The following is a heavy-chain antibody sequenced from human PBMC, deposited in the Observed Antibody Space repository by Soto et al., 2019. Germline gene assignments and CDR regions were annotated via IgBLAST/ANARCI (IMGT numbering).Heavy chain of an antibody. J-gene: IGHJ4*02. CDR3: ARDSWYTYGYGYVY. D-gene: IGHD5-18*01. V-gene: IGHV3-21*01. CDR1: GFTFSSYT. Sequence: GGSLRLSCAASGFTFSSYTMNWVRQAPGKGLEWVSSISSSSSYIYYADSVKGRFTISRDNSKNTLYLQINSLRAEDTVVYYCARDSWYTYGYGYVYWGQGTLVTVSS. CDR2: ISSSSSYI.